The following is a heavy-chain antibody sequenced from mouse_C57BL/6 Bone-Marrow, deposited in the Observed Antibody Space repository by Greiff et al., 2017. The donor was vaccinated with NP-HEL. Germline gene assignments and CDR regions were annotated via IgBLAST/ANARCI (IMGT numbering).Heavy chain of an antibody. V-gene: IGHV1-9*01. Sequence: LVESGAELMKPGASVKLSCKASGYTFTGYWIEWVKQRPGQGLEWIGEILPGSGSTNYNEKFKGKAAFTAETSSNTAYMQLSSLTTEDSAIYYFARADYYNNLSYFDYGGQGTTLTVSS. D-gene: IGHD2-5*01. CDR3: ARADYYNNLSYFDY. J-gene: IGHJ2*01. CDR1: GYTFTGYW. CDR2: ILPGSGST.